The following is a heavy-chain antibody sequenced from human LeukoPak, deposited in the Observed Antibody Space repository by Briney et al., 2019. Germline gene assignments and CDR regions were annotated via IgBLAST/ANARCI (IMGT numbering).Heavy chain of an antibody. V-gene: IGHV1-3*01. J-gene: IGHJ5*01. CDR1: GYTFIMFP. CDR3: ARDRRRGPNHEINWFDF. Sequence: GASVKVSRKTSGYTFIMFPVHWVRQAPGHRPEWMGWINAGNGDTKYSQKFQGRVTITRDPSASTVYMELSSLTSDDTAVYYCARDRRRGPNHEINWFDFWGQGTLVTVSS. D-gene: IGHD1-14*01. CDR2: INAGNGDT.